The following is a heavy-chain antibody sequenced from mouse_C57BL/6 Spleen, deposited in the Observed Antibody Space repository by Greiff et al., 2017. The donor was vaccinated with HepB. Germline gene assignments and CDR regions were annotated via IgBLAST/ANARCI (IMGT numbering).Heavy chain of an antibody. V-gene: IGHV1-15*01. CDR3: TRDSLLDFDV. Sequence: QVQLQQSGAELVRPGASVTLSCKASGYTFTDYEMHWVKQTPVHGLEWIGAIDPETGGTAYNQKFKGKAILTADKSSSTAYMELRSLTSEDSAVYYCTRDSLLDFDVWGTGTTVTVSS. J-gene: IGHJ1*03. CDR1: GYTFTDYE. D-gene: IGHD1-1*01. CDR2: IDPETGGT.